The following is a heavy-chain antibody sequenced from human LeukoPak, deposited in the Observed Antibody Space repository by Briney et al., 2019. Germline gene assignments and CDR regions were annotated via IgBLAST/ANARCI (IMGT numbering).Heavy chain of an antibody. J-gene: IGHJ4*02. CDR3: ARMNYDILTGYSTFDY. CDR1: GDSISMHY. V-gene: IGHV4-39*01. Sequence: SETLSLTCSVSGDSISMHYWGWIRQPPGKGLEWIGSIYYSGSTYYNPSLKSRVTISVDTSKNQFSLKLSSVTAADTAVYYCARMNYDILTGYSTFDYWGQGTLVTVSS. CDR2: IYYSGST. D-gene: IGHD3-9*01.